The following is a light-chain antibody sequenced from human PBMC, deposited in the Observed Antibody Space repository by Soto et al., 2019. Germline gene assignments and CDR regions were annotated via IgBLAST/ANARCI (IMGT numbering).Light chain of an antibody. V-gene: IGKV1-5*01. CDR2: DAS. Sequence: DIQMTQSPSTLSASVGDRVTITCRASQSISRWLAWYQQKPGKAPKVLIYDASSLESGVPSRFSDSGTGTEITLTVSSLQPDVVATYYYQQYKSPPTFGQGTKLEIK. CDR1: QSISRW. CDR3: QQYKSPPT. J-gene: IGKJ2*01.